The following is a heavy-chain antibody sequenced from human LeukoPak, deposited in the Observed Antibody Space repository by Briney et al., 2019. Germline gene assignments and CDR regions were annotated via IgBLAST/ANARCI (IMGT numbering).Heavy chain of an antibody. CDR2: IYTSGST. CDR1: GVSISSYW. D-gene: IGHD3-10*01. V-gene: IGHV4-4*07. CDR3: ARETGSGSYDY. J-gene: IGHJ4*02. Sequence: PSETLSLTCTASGVSISSYWWTWIRQPAGKGLEWIGRIYTSGSTNYNPSLESRVTMSVATSKNQFSLKLSSVTAADTALYYCARETGSGSYDYCGQGTLVTVSS.